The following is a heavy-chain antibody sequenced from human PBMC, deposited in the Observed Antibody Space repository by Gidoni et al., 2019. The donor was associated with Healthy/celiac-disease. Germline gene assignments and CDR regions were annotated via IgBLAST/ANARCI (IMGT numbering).Heavy chain of an antibody. V-gene: IGHV1-2*02. D-gene: IGHD5-12*01. CDR3: ARDRPLVATIGGSDY. CDR2: INPNRGGT. CDR1: GYTFTGYY. Sequence: QVQLVQSGAEVKKPGASVKVSCKASGYTFTGYYMHWVRQAPGQGLEWMGWINPNRGGTNYAQKFQGRVTMTRDTSISTAYMELSRLRSDDTAVYYCARDRPLVATIGGSDYWGQGTLVTVSS. J-gene: IGHJ4*02.